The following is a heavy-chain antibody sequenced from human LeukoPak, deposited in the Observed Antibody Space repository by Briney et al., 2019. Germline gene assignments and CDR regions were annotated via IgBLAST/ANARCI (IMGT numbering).Heavy chain of an antibody. J-gene: IGHJ4*02. CDR2: ISYDGSNK. D-gene: IGHD3-22*01. CDR1: GFTFSSYA. Sequence: GRSLRLSCAASGFTFSSYAMHWVRQAPGKGLEWVAVISYDGSNKYYADSVKGRFTISRDNSKNTLYLQVNSLRAEDTAVYYCARDYHYYDSSGYFIWGQGTLVTVSS. V-gene: IGHV3-30-3*01. CDR3: ARDYHYYDSSGYFI.